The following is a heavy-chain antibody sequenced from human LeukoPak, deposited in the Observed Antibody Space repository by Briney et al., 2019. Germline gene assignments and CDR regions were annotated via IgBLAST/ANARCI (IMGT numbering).Heavy chain of an antibody. J-gene: IGHJ4*02. CDR2: ISGSGGST. Sequence: GGSLRLSCAASGFTFRRYAMSWVRQAPGKGLEWVSTISGSGGSTYYADSVKGRFTISRDNSENTVFLQMNSLRGEDTAVYCCAKIGSDYWGRGTLVTVSS. CDR3: AKIGSDY. CDR1: GFTFRRYA. D-gene: IGHD1-14*01. V-gene: IGHV3-23*01.